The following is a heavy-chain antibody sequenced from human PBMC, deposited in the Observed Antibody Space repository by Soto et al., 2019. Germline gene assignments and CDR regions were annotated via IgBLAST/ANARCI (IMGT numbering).Heavy chain of an antibody. V-gene: IGHV1-18*01. CDR1: GYTFTTHD. J-gene: IGHJ6*02. Sequence: GASVKVSCKASGYTFTTHDISWVRQAPGQGLEWMGRISTFNGNTNYPQSLQGRLTMTTDTSTTTAYMELRSLRSDDTAVYYCARDPYHVLMVNAPNLYGMDVWGQGTTVTVSS. CDR2: ISTFNGNT. D-gene: IGHD2-8*01. CDR3: ARDPYHVLMVNAPNLYGMDV.